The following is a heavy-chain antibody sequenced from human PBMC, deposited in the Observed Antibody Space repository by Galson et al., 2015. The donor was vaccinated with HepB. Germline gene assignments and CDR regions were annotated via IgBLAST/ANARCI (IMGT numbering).Heavy chain of an antibody. CDR2: IKQDGSEK. V-gene: IGHV3-7*03. CDR1: GFTFSTYW. Sequence: SLRLSCAASGFTFSTYWMTWVRQAPGKGLEWVANIKQDGSEKYYVDSVKGRFITSRDSAKNSLYLQMNSLRAEDTAVYYCARGDYGSTSCYGYGAFDIWGQGTMVTVSS. D-gene: IGHD2-2*01. J-gene: IGHJ3*02. CDR3: ARGDYGSTSCYGYGAFDI.